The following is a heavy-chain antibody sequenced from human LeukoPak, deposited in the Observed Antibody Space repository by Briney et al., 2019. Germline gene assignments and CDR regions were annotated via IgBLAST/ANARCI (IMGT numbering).Heavy chain of an antibody. CDR3: ARHKDTAMVTTWVGDY. V-gene: IGHV5-51*01. CDR2: IYPGDSDT. J-gene: IGHJ4*02. CDR1: GYSFTSYW. Sequence: GESLKISCKGSGYSFTSYWIGWVRQMPGKGLEWMGIIYPGDSDTRYSPSFQGQVTISADKSISTAYLQWSSLKASDTAMYYCARHKDTAMVTTWVGDYWGQGTLVTVSS. D-gene: IGHD5-18*01.